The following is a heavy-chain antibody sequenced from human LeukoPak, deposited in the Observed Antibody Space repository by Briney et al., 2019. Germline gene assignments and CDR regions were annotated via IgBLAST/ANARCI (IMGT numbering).Heavy chain of an antibody. V-gene: IGHV4-34*01. J-gene: IGHJ4*02. Sequence: PSETLSLTCAVYGESLSKYYWTWIRQSPGKGLEWIGEINHRGSTNLNPSLKSRVTLSVDTSKHQFSLKLTSVTAADAAVYYCASSVGSTDYWGREPWSPSPQ. CDR3: ASSVGSTDY. CDR2: INHRGST. D-gene: IGHD1-26*01. CDR1: GESLSKYY.